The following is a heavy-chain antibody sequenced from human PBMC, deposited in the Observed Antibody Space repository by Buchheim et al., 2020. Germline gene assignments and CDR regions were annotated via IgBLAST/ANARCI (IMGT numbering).Heavy chain of an antibody. V-gene: IGHV3-30*18. CDR2: ISYDGSNK. CDR1: GFTFSSYG. D-gene: IGHD6-19*01. J-gene: IGHJ6*02. CDR3: AKGVYSSGWRYYYYYYGMDV. Sequence: QVQLVESGGGVVQPGRSLRLSCAASGFTFSSYGMHWVRQAPGKGLEWVAVISYDGSNKYYADSVKGRFTISRDNSKNTLYLQMNSRRAEDTAVYYCAKGVYSSGWRYYYYYYGMDVWGQGTT.